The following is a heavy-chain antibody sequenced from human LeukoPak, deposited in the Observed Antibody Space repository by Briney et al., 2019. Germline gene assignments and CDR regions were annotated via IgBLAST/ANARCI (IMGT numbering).Heavy chain of an antibody. CDR2: ISGHGGNT. D-gene: IGHD6-13*01. V-gene: IGHV3-23*01. Sequence: GGSLRLSCAASGFTFSSYAMNWVRQAPGKGLEWVSGISGHGGNTYYADSVRGRFTISRDNSKNTLYLQMNSLRAEDTAVYYCAILPGYSSGWYEVNYWGQGTLVTVSS. CDR1: GFTFSSYA. J-gene: IGHJ4*02. CDR3: AILPGYSSGWYEVNY.